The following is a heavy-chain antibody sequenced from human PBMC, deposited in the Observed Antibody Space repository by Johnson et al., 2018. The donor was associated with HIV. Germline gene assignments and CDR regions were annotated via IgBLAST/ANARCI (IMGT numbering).Heavy chain of an antibody. V-gene: IGHV3-11*04. CDR1: GFTFSDYY. Sequence: QVQLVESGGGLVKPGGSLRLSCAASGFTFSDYYMSWIRQAPGKGLEWVSYISRSGRTIYYADSVKGRFPISRDNSKNTLYLQMNSLRAEDTAVYYCAKDMGVDTAMNPWAFDIWGQGTMVTVSS. CDR3: AKDMGVDTAMNPWAFDI. CDR2: ISRSGRTI. D-gene: IGHD5-18*01. J-gene: IGHJ3*02.